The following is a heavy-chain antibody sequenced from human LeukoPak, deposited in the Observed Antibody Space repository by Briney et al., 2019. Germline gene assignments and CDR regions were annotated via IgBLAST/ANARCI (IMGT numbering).Heavy chain of an antibody. CDR1: GGSISSYY. V-gene: IGHV4-59*01. CDR3: ARGVRCSGGSCYLLDAFDI. J-gene: IGHJ3*02. CDR2: IYYSGSI. Sequence: SETLSLTCTVSGGSISSYYWSWIRQPPGKGLEWIGYIYYSGSINYNPSLKSRVTISVDTSKNQFSLKLSSVTAADTAVSYCARGVRCSGGSCYLLDAFDIWGQGTMVTVSS. D-gene: IGHD2-15*01.